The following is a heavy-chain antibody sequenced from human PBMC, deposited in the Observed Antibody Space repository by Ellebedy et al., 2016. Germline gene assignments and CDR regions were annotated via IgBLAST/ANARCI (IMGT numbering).Heavy chain of an antibody. V-gene: IGHV5-51*01. J-gene: IGHJ4*02. Sequence: GESLKISXEGSGYSFSNHWIGWVRQMPGKGLEWMGNINPADSDTRYSPSFQGQVTVSADRFISTAYLQWSSLKASDTAMYYCARRGICSRTSCPFDYWGQGTLVTVSS. CDR1: GYSFSNHW. CDR2: INPADSDT. CDR3: ARRGICSRTSCPFDY. D-gene: IGHD2-2*01.